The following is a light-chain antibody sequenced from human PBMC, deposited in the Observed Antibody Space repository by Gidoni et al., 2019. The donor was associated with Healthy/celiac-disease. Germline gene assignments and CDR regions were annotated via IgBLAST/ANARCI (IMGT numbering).Light chain of an antibody. CDR2: DAS. CDR1: QDISNY. Sequence: DLQMTQSPSSLSASVGDSVTITCQASQDISNYLNWYQQKPGEAPKLLIYDASNLETGVPSRVSGSGSGTDFTFTIRSLQPEDMATYYCEQYDNRPLTFGGXTKVEIK. V-gene: IGKV1-33*01. J-gene: IGKJ4*01. CDR3: EQYDNRPLT.